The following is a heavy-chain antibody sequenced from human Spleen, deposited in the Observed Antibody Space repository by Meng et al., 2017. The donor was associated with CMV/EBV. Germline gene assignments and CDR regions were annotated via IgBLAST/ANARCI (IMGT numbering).Heavy chain of an antibody. CDR2: ISYDGSIK. J-gene: IGHJ5*02. CDR1: GFTFKSYA. CDR3: ARGRKLELRVGWFDP. Sequence: GGSLRLSCAVSGFTFKSYAMNWVRQAPGKGLQWVAVISYDGSIKYYEDSIKGRFTISRDNSKNTLFLQMDTLTHEDTAVYYCARGRKLELRVGWFDPWGQGTLVTVSS. D-gene: IGHD1-7*01. V-gene: IGHV3-30*03.